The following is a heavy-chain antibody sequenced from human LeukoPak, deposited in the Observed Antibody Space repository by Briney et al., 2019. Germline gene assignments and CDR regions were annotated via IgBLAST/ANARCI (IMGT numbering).Heavy chain of an antibody. CDR1: GFSVSTNY. CDR2: LYSGSST. D-gene: IGHD3-3*02. V-gene: IGHV3-53*01. Sequence: GGSPRLSCAASGFSVSTNYMNWVRQAPGKGLEWVSILYSGSSTYYADSVEGRFIFSRDSSKNTLSLQMNDLRAEEPAVYYCARVGDHFHWYLDLWGRGTLVTVSS. J-gene: IGHJ2*01. CDR3: ARVGDHFHWYLDL.